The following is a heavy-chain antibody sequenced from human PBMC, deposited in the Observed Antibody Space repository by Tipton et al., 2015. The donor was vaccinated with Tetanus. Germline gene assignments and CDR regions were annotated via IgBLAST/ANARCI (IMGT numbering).Heavy chain of an antibody. CDR3: ARQTLSLERLFKPPDVLDL. CDR2: IYSSGSF. V-gene: IGHV4-59*08. J-gene: IGHJ3*01. D-gene: IGHD1-1*01. CDR1: GGSISGYY. Sequence: TLSLTCSVSGGSISGYYWSWIRQTPGKGLEWIGYIYSSGSFNYNPSLRSRVTLSVDTSQKQFSLNLRSMTAADTSVYYCARQTLSLERLFKPPDVLDLWGQGTMVTVSS.